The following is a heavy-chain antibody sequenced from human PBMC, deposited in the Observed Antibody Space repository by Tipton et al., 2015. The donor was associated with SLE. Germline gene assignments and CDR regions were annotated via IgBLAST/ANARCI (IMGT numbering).Heavy chain of an antibody. D-gene: IGHD3-10*01. J-gene: IGHJ6*02. V-gene: IGHV4-38-2*02. Sequence: TLSLTCVVSDYSISSSHYWGWIRQPPGKGLEWIGTIYHRGNTDYNPSLESRVTISIDKSKNQFSLKLSSVTAADTAVYYCARDLVRGVSGGYWGQGTTVTVSS. CDR1: DYSISSSHY. CDR2: IYHRGNT. CDR3: ARDLVRGVSGGY.